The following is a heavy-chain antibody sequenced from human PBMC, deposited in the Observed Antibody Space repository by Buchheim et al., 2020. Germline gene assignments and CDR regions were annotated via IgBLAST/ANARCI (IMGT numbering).Heavy chain of an antibody. CDR2: IYIGGST. CDR3: ARVGIAARPQFYYYGMDV. Sequence: EVQLVESGGGLVQPGGSLRLSCAASGFTVSSNYMSWVRQAPGKGLEWVSVIYIGGSTYYADSVKGRFTISIDNSKNTLYLQMNSLRAEDTAVYYCARVGIAARPQFYYYGMDVWGQGTT. J-gene: IGHJ6*02. CDR1: GFTVSSNY. D-gene: IGHD6-6*01. V-gene: IGHV3-66*01.